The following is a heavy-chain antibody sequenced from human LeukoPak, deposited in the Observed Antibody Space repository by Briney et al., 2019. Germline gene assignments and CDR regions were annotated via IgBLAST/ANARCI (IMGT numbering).Heavy chain of an antibody. J-gene: IGHJ4*02. D-gene: IGHD6-13*01. Sequence: PGGSLRLSCAASGFTFSSYAMSWVRQAPGKGLEWVSAISGSGGSTYYADSVKGRFTISRDNSKNTLYLQMNSLRAEDTAVFYCAKAQHSSIWGYFDYWXQGTLXTVSS. V-gene: IGHV3-23*01. CDR2: ISGSGGST. CDR1: GFTFSSYA. CDR3: AKAQHSSIWGYFDY.